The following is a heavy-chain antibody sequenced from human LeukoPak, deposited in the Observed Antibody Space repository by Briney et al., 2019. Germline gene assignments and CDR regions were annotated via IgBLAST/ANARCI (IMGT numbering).Heavy chain of an antibody. D-gene: IGHD3-9*01. CDR2: ISGSGGST. Sequence: PGGSLRLSCAASGFTFSSYGMSWVRQAPGKGLEWVSAISGSGGSTYYADSVKGRFTISRDNSKNTLYLQMNSLRAEDTAVYYCAKDQKVAEKAYYDILTGYQPDAFDIWGQGTMVTVSS. J-gene: IGHJ3*02. CDR1: GFTFSSYG. CDR3: AKDQKVAEKAYYDILTGYQPDAFDI. V-gene: IGHV3-23*01.